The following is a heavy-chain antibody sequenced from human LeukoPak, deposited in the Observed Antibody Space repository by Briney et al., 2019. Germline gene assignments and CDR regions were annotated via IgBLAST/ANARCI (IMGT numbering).Heavy chain of an antibody. J-gene: IGHJ4*02. CDR2: ISAYNGNT. D-gene: IGHD6-13*01. Sequence: GASVKVSCKVSGYTFTSYGISWVRQAPGQGLEWMGWISAYNGNTNYAQKLQGRVTMTTDTSTSTAYMELRSLRSDDTAVYYCARAPAGYSSSWYIYWGQGTLVTVSS. CDR3: ARAPAGYSSSWYIY. CDR1: GYTFTSYG. V-gene: IGHV1-18*01.